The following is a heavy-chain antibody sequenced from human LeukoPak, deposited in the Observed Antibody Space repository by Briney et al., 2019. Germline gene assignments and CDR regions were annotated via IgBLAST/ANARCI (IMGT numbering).Heavy chain of an antibody. D-gene: IGHD2-15*01. V-gene: IGHV1-18*04. J-gene: IGHJ6*02. CDR2: ISAYNGNT. CDR1: GYTFTGYY. CDR3: AREEGVVVVVAAPDYGEGYGMGV. Sequence: GASVKVSCKASGYTFTGYYMHWVRQAPGQGLEWMGWISAYNGNTNYAQKLQGRVTMTTDTSTSTAYMELRSLRSDDTAVYYCAREEGVVVVVAAPDYGEGYGMGVWGQGTTVTVSS.